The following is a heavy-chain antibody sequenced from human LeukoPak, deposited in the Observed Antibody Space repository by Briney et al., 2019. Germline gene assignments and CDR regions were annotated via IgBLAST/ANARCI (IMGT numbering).Heavy chain of an antibody. CDR3: ATPPTVTRNY. V-gene: IGHV3-23*01. Sequence: GGSLRLSCAASGFTFSNYAMSWVRQAPGKGLEWVSAISGGSANTYYADSVKGWFTISRDNSKNTVYLQMKSLRAEDTAVYYCATPPTVTRNYWGQGILVTVSS. CDR1: GFTFSNYA. J-gene: IGHJ4*02. CDR2: ISGGSANT. D-gene: IGHD4-17*01.